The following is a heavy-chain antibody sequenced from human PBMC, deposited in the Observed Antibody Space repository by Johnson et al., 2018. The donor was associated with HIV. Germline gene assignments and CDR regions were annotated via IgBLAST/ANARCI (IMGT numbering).Heavy chain of an antibody. J-gene: IGHJ3*02. V-gene: IGHV3-30*14. Sequence: VQLVESGGGVVQPGRSLRLSCAASGFTFSTYALHWVRQAPGKGLELVAVISYDGSYNYYADSVKGRFTISRDNSKRRLYLQMNSLRAEDTAVYYCAREAYAAGAFDIWG. CDR2: ISYDGSYN. D-gene: IGHD3-16*01. CDR1: GFTFSTYA. CDR3: AREAYAAGAFDI.